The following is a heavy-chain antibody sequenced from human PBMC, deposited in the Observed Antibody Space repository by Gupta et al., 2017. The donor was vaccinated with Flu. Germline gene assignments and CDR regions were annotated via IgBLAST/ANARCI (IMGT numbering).Heavy chain of an antibody. CDR1: GFTFSSYA. CDR2: ISGSGGST. D-gene: IGHD2-2*01. CDR3: AKSNRRFSLDQLLSPNHYGMDV. J-gene: IGHJ6*02. Sequence: EVQLLESGGGLVQPGGSLRLSCAASGFTFSSYAMSWVRQAPGKGLEWVSAISGSGGSTYYADSVKGRFTISRDNSKNTLYLQMNSLRAEDTAVYYCAKSNRRFSLDQLLSPNHYGMDVWGQGTTVTVSS. V-gene: IGHV3-23*01.